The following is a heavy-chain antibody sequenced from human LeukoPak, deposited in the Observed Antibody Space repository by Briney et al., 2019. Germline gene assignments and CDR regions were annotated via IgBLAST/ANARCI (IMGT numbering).Heavy chain of an antibody. Sequence: SETLSLTCTVSGGCITSSSYYWGWIRQPPGKGLEWIGNIYYSGSTYYNPSLKSRVTISVDTSKNQFSLKLSSVTAADTAVYYCARVAVAGYYFDYWGQGTLVTVSS. V-gene: IGHV4-39*01. D-gene: IGHD6-19*01. CDR2: IYYSGST. CDR1: GGCITSSSYY. CDR3: ARVAVAGYYFDY. J-gene: IGHJ4*02.